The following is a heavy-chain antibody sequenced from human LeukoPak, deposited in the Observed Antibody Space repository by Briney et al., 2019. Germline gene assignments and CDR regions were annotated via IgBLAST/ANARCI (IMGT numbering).Heavy chain of an antibody. CDR3: ARDIWNYYFDY. Sequence: KPSETLSLTCTVSGGSITSGGYYWSWIRQHPGKGLEWIGYISSSGTTYYNPSLKSRVTISLDTSKNPFSLNLSSVSAADTAVYYCARDIWNYYFDYWGRGTLVSVSS. J-gene: IGHJ4*02. CDR2: ISSSGTT. V-gene: IGHV4-31*03. CDR1: GGSITSGGYY. D-gene: IGHD1-7*01.